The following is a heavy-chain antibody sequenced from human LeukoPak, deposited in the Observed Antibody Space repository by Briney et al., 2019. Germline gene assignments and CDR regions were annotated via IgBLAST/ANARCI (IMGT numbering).Heavy chain of an antibody. CDR3: AREYNSRATFDY. D-gene: IGHD1-20*01. J-gene: IGHJ4*02. CDR2: IHSSGDYI. CDR1: ASGVAFTSHS. V-gene: IGHV3-21*05. Sequence: GGSLRLSCAASASGVAFTSHSMNWVRQAPGKGLAWISYIHSSGDYIFYADSVKGRFTVSRDNARNSLYLQMNSLRAEDTAIYYCAREYNSRATFDYWGQGTLVTVSS.